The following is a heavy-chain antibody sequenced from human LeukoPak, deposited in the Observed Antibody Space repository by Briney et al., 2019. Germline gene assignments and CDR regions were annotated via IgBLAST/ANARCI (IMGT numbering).Heavy chain of an antibody. CDR1: GFTFSSYG. V-gene: IGHV3-23*01. J-gene: IGHJ4*02. CDR3: AKHYYDSSGLVNFDY. Sequence: GGSLRLSCAASGFTFSSYGMHWVRQAPGMGLEWVSTISSRGGSTYYADSVKGRFTVSRDNSKNTLYLQMNSLRAEDTAIYYCAKHYYDSSGLVNFDYWGQGTLVTVSS. CDR2: ISSRGGST. D-gene: IGHD3-22*01.